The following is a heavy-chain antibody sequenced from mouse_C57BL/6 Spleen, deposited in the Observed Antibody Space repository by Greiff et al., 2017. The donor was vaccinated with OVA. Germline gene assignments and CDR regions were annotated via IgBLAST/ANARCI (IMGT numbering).Heavy chain of an antibody. D-gene: IGHD1-1*01. CDR2: ISGGGGNT. CDR1: GFTFSSYT. Sequence: EVQGVESGGGLVKPGGSLKLSCAASGFTFSSYTMSWVRQTPEKRLEWVATISGGGGNTYYPDSVKGRFTISSDNAKNTLYLQMSSLRSEDTALYYCARHRVGFAYWGQGTLVTVSA. V-gene: IGHV5-9*01. J-gene: IGHJ3*01. CDR3: ARHRVGFAY.